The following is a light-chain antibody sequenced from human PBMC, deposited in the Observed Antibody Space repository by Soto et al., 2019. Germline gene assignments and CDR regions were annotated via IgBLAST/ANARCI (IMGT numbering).Light chain of an antibody. Sequence: QSALTQPASVSGSPGQSITISCTGTNSDVGGYDRGSWYQQHPGKAPTLMIYEVNKRPSGISNRFAGSKSGNTASLTISGLQAEDEADYYCCSSVGGPIWVFGGGTKVTVL. V-gene: IGLV2-23*02. CDR2: EVN. CDR1: NSDVGGYDR. J-gene: IGLJ3*02. CDR3: CSSVGGPIWV.